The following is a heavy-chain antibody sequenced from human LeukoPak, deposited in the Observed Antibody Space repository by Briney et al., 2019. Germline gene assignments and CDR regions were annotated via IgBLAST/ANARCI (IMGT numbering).Heavy chain of an antibody. J-gene: IGHJ4*02. D-gene: IGHD3-16*01. Sequence: SETLSLTCTVSGGSVSSGSYYWSWIRQPPGKGLEWIGYIYYSGSTNYNPSLKSRVTISVDTSKNQCSLKLSSVTAADTAVYYCARDLLFGELGYWGQGTLVTVSS. CDR1: GGSVSSGSYY. CDR2: IYYSGST. V-gene: IGHV4-61*01. CDR3: ARDLLFGELGY.